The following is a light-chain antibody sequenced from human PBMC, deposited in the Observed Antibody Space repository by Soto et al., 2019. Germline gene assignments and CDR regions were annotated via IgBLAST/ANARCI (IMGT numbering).Light chain of an antibody. CDR2: DVS. J-gene: IGLJ1*01. Sequence: QSALTQPASVSGSPGQSITISCTGTSSDVGGYNYVSWYQQHPGKAPKLMIYDVSNRPSGVSNRLSCSKSGNTASLTISGLQAEDEADYYCSSYTSSSTLLYVFGTGTKVTVL. CDR1: SSDVGGYNY. CDR3: SSYTSSSTLLYV. V-gene: IGLV2-14*01.